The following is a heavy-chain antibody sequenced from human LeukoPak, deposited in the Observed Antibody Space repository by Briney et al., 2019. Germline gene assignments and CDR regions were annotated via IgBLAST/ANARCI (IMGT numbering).Heavy chain of an antibody. CDR2: IHYSGST. J-gene: IGHJ4*02. D-gene: IGHD6-13*01. V-gene: IGHV4-59*01. CDR3: ARQVYSSSWSYYFEY. CDR1: GGSFSGYY. Sequence: SETLSLTCAVYGGSFSGYYWSWIRQPPGRGLEWIGSIHYSGSTSYNSSLKSRVTMSIDTSKNQFSLKLSSVTPADTAVYYCARQVYSSSWSYYFEYWGQGILVTVSS.